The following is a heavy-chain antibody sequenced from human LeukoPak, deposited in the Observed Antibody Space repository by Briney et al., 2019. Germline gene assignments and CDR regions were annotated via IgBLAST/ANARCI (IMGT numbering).Heavy chain of an antibody. V-gene: IGHV3-7*03. CDR3: ARGLGYYDSSGYYYLRSAYNWFDP. J-gene: IGHJ5*02. CDR2: INHNGNVN. D-gene: IGHD3-22*01. Sequence: GGSLRLSCAASGFTFSSYWMNWARQAPGKGLEWVASINHNGNVNYYVDSVKGRFTISRDNAKNSLYLQMSNLRAEDTAVYFCARGLGYYDSSGYYYLRSAYNWFDPWGQGTLVTVSS. CDR1: GFTFSSYW.